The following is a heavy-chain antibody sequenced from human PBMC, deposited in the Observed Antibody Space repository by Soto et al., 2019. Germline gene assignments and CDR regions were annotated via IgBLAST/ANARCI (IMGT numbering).Heavy chain of an antibody. J-gene: IGHJ4*02. CDR2: IYYSGST. Sequence: ETLSLTCTVSGGSISSYYWSWIRQPPGKGLEWIGYIYYSGSTNYNPSLKSRVTISVDTSKNQFSLKLSSVTAADTAVYYCARSPPLGNSWPFDYWGQGTLVTVSS. D-gene: IGHD6-13*01. V-gene: IGHV4-59*01. CDR3: ARSPPLGNSWPFDY. CDR1: GGSISSYY.